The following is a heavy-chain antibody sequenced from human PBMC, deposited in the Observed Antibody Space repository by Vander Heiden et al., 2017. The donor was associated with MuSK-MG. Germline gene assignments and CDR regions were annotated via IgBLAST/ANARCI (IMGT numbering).Heavy chain of an antibody. J-gene: IGHJ4*02. CDR3: AKVTYYYDSSGYYPFDY. D-gene: IGHD3-22*01. CDR2: ISGSGGST. CDR1: GFPFSSHA. V-gene: IGHV3-23*01. Sequence: EVQLLESGGGLVQPGGSLRPSCAASGFPFSSHAMSWVRQAPGKGLEWVSAISGSGGSTYYADSVKGRFTISRDNSKNTLYLQMNSLRAEDTAVYYCAKVTYYYDSSGYYPFDYWGQGTLVTVSS.